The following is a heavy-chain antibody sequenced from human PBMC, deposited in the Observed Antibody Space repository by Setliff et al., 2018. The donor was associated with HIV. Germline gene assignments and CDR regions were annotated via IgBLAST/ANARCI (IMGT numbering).Heavy chain of an antibody. V-gene: IGHV1-8*02. CDR1: GYTFTSYD. Sequence: GASVKVSCKASGYTFTSYDINWVRQATGQGLEWMGWMNPNSGNTGYAQKFQGRVTMTGNTSISTAYMELSSLRSEDTAVYYCARLGIQLWSYAFDIWGQGTMITVSS. J-gene: IGHJ3*02. CDR3: ARLGIQLWSYAFDI. CDR2: MNPNSGNT. D-gene: IGHD5-18*01.